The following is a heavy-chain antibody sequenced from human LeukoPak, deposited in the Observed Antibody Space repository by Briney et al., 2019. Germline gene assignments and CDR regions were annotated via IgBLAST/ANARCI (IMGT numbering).Heavy chain of an antibody. CDR3: ARDRLHDWFDP. Sequence: SETLSLTCTVSGGSISSGGYYWSWIRQHPGKGLEWIGYIYYSGSTNYNPSLKSRVTISVDTSKDQFSLKLSSVTAADTAVYYCARDRLHDWFDPWGQGTLVTVSS. V-gene: IGHV4-61*08. D-gene: IGHD6-6*01. CDR1: GGSISSGGYY. J-gene: IGHJ5*02. CDR2: IYYSGST.